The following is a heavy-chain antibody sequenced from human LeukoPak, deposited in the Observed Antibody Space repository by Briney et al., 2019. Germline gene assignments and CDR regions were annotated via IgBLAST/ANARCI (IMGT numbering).Heavy chain of an antibody. CDR2: IYYSGST. Sequence: SETLSLTCTVSGGSISSYYWSWIRQPPGKGLEWIGYIYYSGSTNYNPSLKSRVTISVDTSKNQFSLKLSSVTAADTAVYYCARTRAVAAMALGDYYFYYMDVWGKGTTVTVSS. CDR3: ARTRAVAAMALGDYYFYYMDV. D-gene: IGHD2-15*01. J-gene: IGHJ6*03. V-gene: IGHV4-59*01. CDR1: GGSISSYY.